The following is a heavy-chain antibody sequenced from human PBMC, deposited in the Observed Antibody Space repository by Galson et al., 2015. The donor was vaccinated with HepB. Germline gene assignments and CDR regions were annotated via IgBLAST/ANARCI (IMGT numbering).Heavy chain of an antibody. D-gene: IGHD3-16*01. CDR3: ATGGSGTTLDY. J-gene: IGHJ4*02. V-gene: IGHV3-30-3*01. CDR2: ISFDAIKK. CDR1: GFTFNTSS. Sequence: SLRLSCAASGFTFNTSSMHWVRQAPGKGLEWVALISFDAIKKHYADSVKGRFTISRDTSKNTLYLQANSLKPEDTAVYYCATGGSGTTLDYWGQGALVTVSP.